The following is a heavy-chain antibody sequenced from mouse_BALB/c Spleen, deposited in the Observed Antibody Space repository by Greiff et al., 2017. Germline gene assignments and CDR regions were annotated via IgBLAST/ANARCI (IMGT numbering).Heavy chain of an antibody. J-gene: IGHJ4*01. Sequence: EVQLVESGAELVKPGASVKLSCTASGFNIKDTYMHWVKQRPEQGLEWIGRIDPANGNTKYDPKFQGKATITADTSSNTAYLQLSSLTSEDTAVYYCARSQYDYYAMDYWGQGTSVTVSS. CDR2: IDPANGNT. CDR3: ARSQYDYYAMDY. V-gene: IGHV14-3*02. CDR1: GFNIKDTY.